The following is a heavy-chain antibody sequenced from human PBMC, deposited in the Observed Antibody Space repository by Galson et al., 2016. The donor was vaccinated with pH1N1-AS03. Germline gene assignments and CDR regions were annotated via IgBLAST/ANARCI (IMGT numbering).Heavy chain of an antibody. CDR3: VRSDRVITASNTRPEGGDY. CDR1: GYSISRGYC. V-gene: IGHV4-38-2*01. D-gene: IGHD2-2*01. J-gene: IGHJ4*02. Sequence: ETLSLTCGVSGYSISRGYCWGWIRQAPGKGLEWIGSIYHTGSTYYNPSLKSRLTISMDTSKNQFSPNLSSETAADTALYYCVRSDRVITASNTRPEGGDYWGQGTLVTVSS. CDR2: IYHTGST.